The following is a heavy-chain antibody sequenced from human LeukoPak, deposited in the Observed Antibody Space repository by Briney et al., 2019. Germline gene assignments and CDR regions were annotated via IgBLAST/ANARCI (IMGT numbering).Heavy chain of an antibody. J-gene: IGHJ4*02. Sequence: GASVKVSCKASGGTFSSYAISWVRQAPGQGLEWMGGIIPIFGTANYAQKFQGRVTITTDESTSTAYMELSSLRSEDTAVYYCARARGCCSSTSCYTPLFDYWGQGTLVTVSS. CDR2: IIPIFGTA. D-gene: IGHD2-2*02. CDR1: GGTFSSYA. V-gene: IGHV1-69*05. CDR3: ARARGCCSSTSCYTPLFDY.